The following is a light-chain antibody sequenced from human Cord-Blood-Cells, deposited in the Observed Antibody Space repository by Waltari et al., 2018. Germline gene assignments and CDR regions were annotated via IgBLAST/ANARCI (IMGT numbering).Light chain of an antibody. CDR2: EVS. Sequence: QSALTQPPSASGSPGQSVTISCTGTSSDVGGYNYVSWYQQHPRKAPNLMIYEVSKRPAGVPDRFSGSKSGNTASLTVSGLQAEDEADYYCSSYAGSNNLVFGGGTKLTVL. V-gene: IGLV2-8*01. J-gene: IGLJ2*01. CDR1: SSDVGGYNY. CDR3: SSYAGSNNLV.